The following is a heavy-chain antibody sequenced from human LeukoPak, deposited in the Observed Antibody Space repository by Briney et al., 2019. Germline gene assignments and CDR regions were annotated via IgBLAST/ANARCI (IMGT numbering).Heavy chain of an antibody. Sequence: SETLSLTCTVSGGSISTYYWSWIRQPPGKGLECIGYIYYSGSTNYNPSLKSRVTISVATSKNQFSLKLSSVTAADTAVYYCARGGAYFDYWGQGTLVTVSS. CDR1: GGSISTYY. J-gene: IGHJ4*02. CDR2: IYYSGST. D-gene: IGHD1-26*01. CDR3: ARGGAYFDY. V-gene: IGHV4-59*01.